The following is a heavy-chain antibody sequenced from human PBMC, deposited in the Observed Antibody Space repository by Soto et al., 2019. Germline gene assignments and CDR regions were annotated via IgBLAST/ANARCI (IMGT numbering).Heavy chain of an antibody. CDR3: AARVRTSGWYADFDY. CDR1: GFTFGNYA. Sequence: GGSLRLSCTASGFTFGNYALTWVRQAPGKGLEWVSVTSSGGSRIYYADSVKGRFTISSDNSKNTLYLQMNSLGAEDTAVYYCAARVRTSGWYADFDYWGQGALVTVSS. D-gene: IGHD6-19*01. J-gene: IGHJ4*02. CDR2: TSSGGSRI. V-gene: IGHV3-23*03.